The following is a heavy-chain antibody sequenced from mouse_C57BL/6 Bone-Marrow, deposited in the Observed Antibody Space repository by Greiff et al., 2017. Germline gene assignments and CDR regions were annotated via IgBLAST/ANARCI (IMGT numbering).Heavy chain of an antibody. CDR3: ARDCYGSSFFDL. Sequence: QVQLQQPGAELVKPGASVKLSCKASGYTFTSYWMQWVKQRPGQGLEWIGDIDPSDSYTNYNQKFKGKATLTVDTSSSTAYMQLSSLTSEDSAVYYCARDCYGSSFFDLWGQGTTLTVSS. J-gene: IGHJ2*01. D-gene: IGHD1-1*01. CDR2: IDPSDSYT. V-gene: IGHV1-50*01. CDR1: GYTFTSYW.